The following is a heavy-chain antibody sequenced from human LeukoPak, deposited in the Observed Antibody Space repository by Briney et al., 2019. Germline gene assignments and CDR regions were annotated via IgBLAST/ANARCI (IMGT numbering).Heavy chain of an antibody. Sequence: GGSLRLSCTASGFSIAEYAMTWVRQAPGRGLEWLGFIRSNSYSETTQYAASVRGRFTISRDESNSVTYLQMNSLKTEDTAVYFCTRDRRDGYNDGYFSLWGRGTLVTVSS. CDR2: IRSNSYSETT. J-gene: IGHJ2*01. CDR3: TRDRRDGYNDGYFSL. D-gene: IGHD5-24*01. CDR1: GFSIAEYA. V-gene: IGHV3-49*04.